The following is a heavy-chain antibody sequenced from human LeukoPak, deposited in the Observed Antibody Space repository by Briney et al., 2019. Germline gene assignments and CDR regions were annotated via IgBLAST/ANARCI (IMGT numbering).Heavy chain of an antibody. J-gene: IGHJ6*03. CDR1: GFTFDDYG. V-gene: IGHV3-20*04. D-gene: IGHD1-14*01. CDR2: INWNGGST. CDR3: ATATLYYYYYMDV. Sequence: PGGSLRLSCAASGFTFDDYGMSWVRQAPGKGLEWVSGINWNGGSTGYADSVKGRFTISRDNAKNTLYLQMNSLRAEDTAVYYCATATLYYYYYMDVWGEGTTVTVSS.